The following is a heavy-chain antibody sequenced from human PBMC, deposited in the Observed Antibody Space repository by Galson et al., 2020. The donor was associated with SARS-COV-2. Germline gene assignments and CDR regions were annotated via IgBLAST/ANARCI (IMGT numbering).Heavy chain of an antibody. CDR2: IYYSGST. Sequence: SETLSLTCTVSGGSISSYYWSWIRQPPGKGLEWIGYIYYSGSTNYNPSLKSRVTISVDTSKNQFSLKLSSVTAADTAVYYCARGQTRVYCSSTSCYSALNWFDPWGQGTLVTVSS. D-gene: IGHD2-2*01. V-gene: IGHV4-59*01. CDR1: GGSISSYY. J-gene: IGHJ5*02. CDR3: ARGQTRVYCSSTSCYSALNWFDP.